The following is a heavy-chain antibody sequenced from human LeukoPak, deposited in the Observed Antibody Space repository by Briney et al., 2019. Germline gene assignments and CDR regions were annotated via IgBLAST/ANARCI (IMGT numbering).Heavy chain of an antibody. J-gene: IGHJ5*02. CDR2: SYSGGST. Sequence: GGSLRLSCAASGFSVSSNYINWVRQAPGKGLEWVSVSYSGGSTYYADSVKGRITISRDNSKNTLYLQMNSLRAEDTAVYYCARVVVAATRWFDPWGQGTLVTVSS. D-gene: IGHD2-15*01. CDR3: ARVVVAATRWFDP. CDR1: GFSVSSNY. V-gene: IGHV3-66*01.